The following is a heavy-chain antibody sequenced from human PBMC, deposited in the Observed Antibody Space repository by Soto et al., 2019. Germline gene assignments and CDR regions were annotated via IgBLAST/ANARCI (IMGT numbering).Heavy chain of an antibody. CDR1: GGSFSGHS. D-gene: IGHD3-22*01. CDR3: STRAYDTNGYYRFDT. Sequence: SETLSLTCAVYGGSFSGHSWTWIRQSPGKGLEWIGDINHSGRVNYSPSLKSRVTISLDTSKNQFSLTLSAVTAADTAMYYCSTRAYDTNGYYRFDTWGQGTLVTVSS. V-gene: IGHV4-34*01. J-gene: IGHJ5*01. CDR2: INHSGRV.